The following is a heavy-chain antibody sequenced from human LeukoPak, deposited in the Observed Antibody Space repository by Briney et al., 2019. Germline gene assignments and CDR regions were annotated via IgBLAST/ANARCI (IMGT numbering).Heavy chain of an antibody. J-gene: IGHJ6*02. CDR1: GLTFSSHA. CDR2: ISFDGSNK. D-gene: IGHD3-9*01. V-gene: IGHV3-30-3*01. CDR3: ARDHDILTGYIQRGAFHSYGMDV. Sequence: PGRSLRLSCAASGLTFSSHAIHWVRQAPGKGLEWVAVISFDGSNKYYADSVKGRLTISREKSKNTVFLQMNSLRAEDTAVYYCARDHDILTGYIQRGAFHSYGMDVWGQGTTVTVPS.